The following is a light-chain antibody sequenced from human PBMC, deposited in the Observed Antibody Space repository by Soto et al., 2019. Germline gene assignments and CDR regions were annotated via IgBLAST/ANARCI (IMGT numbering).Light chain of an antibody. J-gene: IGKJ1*01. CDR2: DAS. CDR3: QQYDSYSSGP. CDR1: QTINSW. V-gene: IGKV1-5*01. Sequence: DIQMTQSPSTLSASVGDRVTITCRASQTINSWLAWYQQKPGKAPKVLIFDASILKTGVPSRFSGSGSGTEFTRTISNLQHDDFATYYCQQYDSYSSGPLGQGSKVEIK.